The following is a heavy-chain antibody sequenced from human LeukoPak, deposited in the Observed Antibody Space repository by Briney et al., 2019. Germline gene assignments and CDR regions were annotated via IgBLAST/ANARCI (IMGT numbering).Heavy chain of an antibody. V-gene: IGHV4-34*01. J-gene: IGHJ1*01. CDR3: TIDEDIYGHGSHYYHVM. D-gene: IGHD2-15*01. CDR2: INHSGST. CDR1: GGSFSGYY. Sequence: SETLSLTCAVYGGSFSGYYWSWIRQPPGKGLEWIGEINHSGSTNYNPSLNSRLTVSVDTSMQKLSLKLSSVTAADTAVYYCTIDEDIYGHGSHYYHVMWGRGTLVTVSS.